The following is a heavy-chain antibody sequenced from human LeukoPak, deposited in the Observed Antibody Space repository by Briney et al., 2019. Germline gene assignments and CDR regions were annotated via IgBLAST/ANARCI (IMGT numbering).Heavy chain of an antibody. Sequence: GESLKISCKGSGYSFTNYWIGWVRQMPGKGLEWMGIIYPGDSDTRYSPSFQGQVTISADKSISTAYLQWSSLKASDTAMYYCARLPARNYYDSSGYYDAFDIWGQGTMVTVSS. CDR2: IYPGDSDT. CDR1: GYSFTNYW. D-gene: IGHD3-22*01. J-gene: IGHJ3*02. CDR3: ARLPARNYYDSSGYYDAFDI. V-gene: IGHV5-51*01.